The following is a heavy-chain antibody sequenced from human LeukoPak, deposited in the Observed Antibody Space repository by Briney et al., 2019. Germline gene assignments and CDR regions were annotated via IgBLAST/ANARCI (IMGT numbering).Heavy chain of an antibody. Sequence: ASVKVSCKASGYTFTSYYMHWVRQAPGQGLEWMGIINPSGGSTSYAQKFQGRVTMTRDMSTSTVYMELSSLRSEDTAVYYCARDPITYYDSSGSSTRDAFDVWGQGTMVTVSS. CDR1: GYTFTSYY. CDR2: INPSGGST. V-gene: IGHV1-46*01. D-gene: IGHD3-22*01. CDR3: ARDPITYYDSSGSSTRDAFDV. J-gene: IGHJ3*01.